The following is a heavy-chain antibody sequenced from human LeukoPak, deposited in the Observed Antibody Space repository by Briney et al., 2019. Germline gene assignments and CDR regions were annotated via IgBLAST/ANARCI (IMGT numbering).Heavy chain of an antibody. CDR3: AREERDFVVVPAAPSTYYYYYYMDV. CDR2: ISSSGSTI. V-gene: IGHV3-48*03. J-gene: IGHJ6*03. CDR1: GFTFSSYE. D-gene: IGHD2-2*01. Sequence: SGGSLRLSCAASGFTFSSYEMNWVRQAPGKGLEWVSYISSSGSTIYYADSVKGRFTISRDNAKNSLYLQMNSLRAEDTAVYYCAREERDFVVVPAAPSTYYYYYYMDVWGKGTTVTVSS.